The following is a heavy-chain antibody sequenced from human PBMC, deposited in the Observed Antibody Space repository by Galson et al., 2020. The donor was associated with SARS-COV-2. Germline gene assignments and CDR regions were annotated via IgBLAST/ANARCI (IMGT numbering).Heavy chain of an antibody. CDR3: ARAITIFGVVISAFDI. J-gene: IGHJ3*02. CDR2: IYYSGST. Sequence: SETLSLTCTVSGGSISSGGYYWSWIRQHPGKGLEWIGYIYYSGSTYYNPSLKSRVTISVDTSKNQFSLKLSSVTTADTAVYYCARAITIFGVVISAFDIWGQGTMVTVSS. V-gene: IGHV4-31*03. D-gene: IGHD3-3*01. CDR1: GGSISSGGYY.